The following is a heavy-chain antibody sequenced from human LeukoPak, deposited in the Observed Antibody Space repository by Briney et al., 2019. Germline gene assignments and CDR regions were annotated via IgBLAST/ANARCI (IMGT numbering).Heavy chain of an antibody. CDR2: ISGNGGGT. CDR1: GLTFSSYA. Sequence: GGSLRLSCAASGLTFSSYAMSWVRQPPGKGLESLSGISGNGGGTYYADSVKGRFTISRDNTKNTLNLQMNSLRVGDTAVYYCAKSFGYSRSWFDNWGQGTLVTVSS. D-gene: IGHD6-13*01. J-gene: IGHJ4*02. CDR3: AKSFGYSRSWFDN. V-gene: IGHV3-23*01.